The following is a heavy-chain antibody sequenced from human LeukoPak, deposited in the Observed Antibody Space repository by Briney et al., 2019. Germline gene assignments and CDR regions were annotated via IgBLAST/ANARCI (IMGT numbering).Heavy chain of an antibody. J-gene: IGHJ4*02. Sequence: SQTLSLTCTVSGGSISSGDYYWSWIRQPPGKGLEWIGYIYYSGSTYYNPSLKSRVTISVDTSKNQFSLKLSSVTAADTAVYYCARAQTVLQLWTTFDYWGQGTLVTVSS. CDR2: IYYSGST. CDR3: ARAQTVLQLWTTFDY. V-gene: IGHV4-30-4*01. CDR1: GGSISSGDYY. D-gene: IGHD5-18*01.